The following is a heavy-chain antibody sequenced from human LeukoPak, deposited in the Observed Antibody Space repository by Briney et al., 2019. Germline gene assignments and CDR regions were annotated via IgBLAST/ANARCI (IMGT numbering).Heavy chain of an antibody. CDR3: ARRGSVQAIDP. D-gene: IGHD3-16*01. J-gene: IGHJ5*02. CDR2: INSDGSST. CDR1: GFTFRSSW. Sequence: GGSLRLSCVALGFTFRSSWMHWVRQAPGRGRVWVSRINSDGSSTTYADSVKGRFTVSRDSAKNTLYLQMNSLRVEDTAVYYCARRGSVQAIDPWGQGTLVTVSS. V-gene: IGHV3-74*03.